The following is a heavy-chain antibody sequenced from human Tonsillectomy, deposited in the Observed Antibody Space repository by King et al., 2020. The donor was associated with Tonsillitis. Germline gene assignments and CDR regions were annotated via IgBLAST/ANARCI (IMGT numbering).Heavy chain of an antibody. D-gene: IGHD3-3*01. CDR1: GFTFSSHG. J-gene: IGHJ6*02. CDR3: AKEARGDFWSRYYHTGRGDGVYVMDV. V-gene: IGHV3-30*18. Sequence: VQLVESGGGVVQPGRSLRLSCAASGFTFSSHGMHWVRQAPGKGLEWVAVTSYDGSNKYYAESVKGRLTISRDNSKNTLYLQMNSLRVEDTAVYYCAKEARGDFWSRYYHTGRGDGVYVMDVWGQGTTVTVSS. CDR2: TSYDGSNK.